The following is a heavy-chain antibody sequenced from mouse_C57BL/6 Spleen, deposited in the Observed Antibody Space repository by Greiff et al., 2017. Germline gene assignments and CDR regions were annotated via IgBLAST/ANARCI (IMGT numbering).Heavy chain of an antibody. Sequence: QVQLQQPGAELVKPGASVKLSCKASGYTFTSYWMHWVKQRPGQGLEWIGMIHPNSGSTNYNEKFKSKATLTVDKSSSTAYMQLSSLTSEDSAVYYCARSLSGGYFDYWGQGTTLTVSS. CDR3: ARSLSGGYFDY. CDR2: IHPNSGST. V-gene: IGHV1-64*01. CDR1: GYTFTSYW. D-gene: IGHD6-5*01. J-gene: IGHJ2*01.